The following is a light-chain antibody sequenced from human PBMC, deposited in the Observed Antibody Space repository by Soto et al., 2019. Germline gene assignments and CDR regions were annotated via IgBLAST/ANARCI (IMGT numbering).Light chain of an antibody. CDR1: QSISSN. Sequence: EIVMTQSPATLSVSPGERATLSCRAGQSISSNLAWYQQKPGQAPRLLIYGASTRATGIPARFSGSGSGTEFTFTISGLQPEDFAVYYCQQYDNWPRTFGQGTKVEIK. CDR3: QQYDNWPRT. V-gene: IGKV3-15*01. CDR2: GAS. J-gene: IGKJ1*01.